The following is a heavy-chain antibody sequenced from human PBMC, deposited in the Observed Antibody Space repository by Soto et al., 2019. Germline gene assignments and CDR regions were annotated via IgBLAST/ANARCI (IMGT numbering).Heavy chain of an antibody. CDR1: GGSISGYY. CDR2: ISYSGNI. CDR3: ARARGGYFDY. V-gene: IGHV4-59*01. Sequence: SETLSLTCTVSGGSISGYYWSWIRQPPGKGLEWIDYISYSGNINYNPSLKSRVTISIDTSKNQFSLKLSSVTAADTAVYYCARARGGYFDYWGQGTLVTVSS. J-gene: IGHJ4*02.